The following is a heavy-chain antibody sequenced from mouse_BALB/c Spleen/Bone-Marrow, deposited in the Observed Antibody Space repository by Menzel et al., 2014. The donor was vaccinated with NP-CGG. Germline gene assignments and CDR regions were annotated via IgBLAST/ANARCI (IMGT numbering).Heavy chain of an antibody. Sequence: EVQLQQSGGGLVKPGGSLTLSCAASGFAFSSYAMSWVRQSPEKRLEWVAEISSGGSYTHYPDTVTGRFTISRDNAKTTLSLEMGRLRSEDTAMYYCARKGYDGQMDYWGQGTSVAVSS. J-gene: IGHJ4*01. V-gene: IGHV5-9-4*01. CDR2: ISSGGSYT. CDR3: ARKGYDGQMDY. D-gene: IGHD2-2*01. CDR1: GFAFSSYA.